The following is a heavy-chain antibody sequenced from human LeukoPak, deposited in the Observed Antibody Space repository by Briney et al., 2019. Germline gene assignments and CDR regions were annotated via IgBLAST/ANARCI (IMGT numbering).Heavy chain of an antibody. CDR1: GFTFSSYS. CDR3: ARVDDSSEAFDI. J-gene: IGHJ3*02. D-gene: IGHD3-22*01. CDR2: ISSSSSYI. V-gene: IGHV3-21*01. Sequence: PGGSLRLSCAASGFTFSSYSMNWVRQAPGKGLEWVSSISSSSSYIYYADSVKGRFTISRDNAKNSLYLQMNSLRAEDTAVYYCARVDDSSEAFDIWGQGTVVTVSS.